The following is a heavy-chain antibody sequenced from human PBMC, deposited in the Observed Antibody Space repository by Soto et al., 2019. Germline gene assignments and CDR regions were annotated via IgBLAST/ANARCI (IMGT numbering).Heavy chain of an antibody. CDR2: ISSSGTYI. Sequence: GGSLRLSCEASGFTFNDYSMDWDRQAPEKGLEWVSSISSSGTYIYYAESVKGRFAIARDNANNVMYLQMDTLRAEDTDGYYCLRAGRVFGVHFYGLDLWGQGTTVTVSS. V-gene: IGHV3-21*01. CDR1: GFTFNDYS. J-gene: IGHJ6*02. D-gene: IGHD3-10*01. CDR3: LRAGRVFGVHFYGLDL.